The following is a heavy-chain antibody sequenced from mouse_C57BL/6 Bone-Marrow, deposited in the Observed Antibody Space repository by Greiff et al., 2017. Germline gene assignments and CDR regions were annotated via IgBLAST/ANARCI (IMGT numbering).Heavy chain of an antibody. CDR2: IDPSDSYT. J-gene: IGHJ3*01. V-gene: IGHV1-69*01. D-gene: IGHD1-1*01. CDR1: GYTFTSYW. Sequence: QVQLQQPGAELVMPGASVKLSCKASGYTFTSYWMHWVKQRPGQGLEWIGEIDPSDSYTKYNQKFKGKSTLTVDKSSSTAYMQLSSLTSEDSAVXYCARGYGSSSGFAYWGQGTLVTVSA. CDR3: ARGYGSSSGFAY.